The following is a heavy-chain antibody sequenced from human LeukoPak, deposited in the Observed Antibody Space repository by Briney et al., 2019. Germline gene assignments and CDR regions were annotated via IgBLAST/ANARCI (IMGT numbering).Heavy chain of an antibody. CDR1: GDNVSSNSAG. V-gene: IGHV6-1*01. D-gene: IGHD3-22*01. Sequence: SQTLSLTCAISGDNVSSNSAGWNWIRQSPSRGLERLGRTFYRSKWFSYYAVSVKSRITINQDTSRNQFSLQLNSVTPEDTAVYYCARENRTIPDSSGYYYVLFDFLGQGTLVTVSS. J-gene: IGHJ4*02. CDR3: ARENRTIPDSSGYYYVLFDF. CDR2: TFYRSKWFS.